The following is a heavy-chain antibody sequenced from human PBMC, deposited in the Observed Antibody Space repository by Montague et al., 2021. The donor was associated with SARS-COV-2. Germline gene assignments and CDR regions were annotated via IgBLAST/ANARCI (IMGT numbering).Heavy chain of an antibody. CDR1: GFTFSSYW. D-gene: IGHD5-18*01. V-gene: IGHV3-7*01. Sequence: SLRLSCAASGFTFSSYWMSWVRQAPGKGLEWVANIKQDGSEKYYVDSVKGRVSISRDNAKNSLYLQMSSLRAEDTAMYYCTRLGWGYSDGLDYGGQGTLVTVSS. CDR3: TRLGWGYSDGLDY. CDR2: IKQDGSEK. J-gene: IGHJ4*02.